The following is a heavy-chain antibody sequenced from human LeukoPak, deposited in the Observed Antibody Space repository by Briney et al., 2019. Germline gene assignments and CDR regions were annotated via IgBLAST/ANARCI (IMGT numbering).Heavy chain of an antibody. D-gene: IGHD3-3*01. V-gene: IGHV4-30-4*08. CDR1: GGSISSGDYY. J-gene: IGHJ4*02. CDR3: ARSIRPSSDFWSGYQRPRRHFDY. CDR2: IYYSGST. Sequence: PSQTLSLTCTVSGGSISSGDYYWSWIRQPPGKGLEWIGYIYYSGSTYYNPSLKSRVTISVDTSKNQFSLKLSSVTAADTAVYYCARSIRPSSDFWSGYQRPRRHFDYWGQGTLVTVSS.